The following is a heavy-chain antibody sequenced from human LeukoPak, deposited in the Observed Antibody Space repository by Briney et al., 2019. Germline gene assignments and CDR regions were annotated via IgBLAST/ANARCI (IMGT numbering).Heavy chain of an antibody. J-gene: IGHJ4*02. CDR2: INTNTGNP. V-gene: IGHV7-4-1*02. Sequence: ASVKVSCKASGYTFTRYAMNWVRQAPGQGLEWMGWINTNTGNPTYAQVFTGRFVFSLDTSVSTAYLQISSLKAEDTAVYYCARFTVVTPYYFDFWGQGTLVTVSS. CDR1: GYTFTRYA. D-gene: IGHD4-23*01. CDR3: ARFTVVTPYYFDF.